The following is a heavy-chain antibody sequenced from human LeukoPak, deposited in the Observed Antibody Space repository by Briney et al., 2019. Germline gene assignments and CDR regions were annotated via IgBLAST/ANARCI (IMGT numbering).Heavy chain of an antibody. Sequence: SETLSLTCTVSGYSISSGYYWGWIRQPPGKGLEWIGSIYHSGSTYYNPSLKSRVTISVDTSKNQFSLKLSSVTAADTAVYYCARVRSSSWVDYWGQGTLVTVSS. V-gene: IGHV4-38-2*02. CDR2: IYHSGST. D-gene: IGHD6-13*01. CDR1: GYSISSGYY. CDR3: ARVRSSSWVDY. J-gene: IGHJ4*02.